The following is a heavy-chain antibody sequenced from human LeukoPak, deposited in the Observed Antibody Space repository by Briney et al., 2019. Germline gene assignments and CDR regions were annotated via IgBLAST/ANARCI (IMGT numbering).Heavy chain of an antibody. CDR2: MNPNSGGT. CDR3: ARGSGIVDAARHGNDY. CDR1: GYTFTGYH. Sequence: GASVKVSCKASGYTFTGYHMHWVRQAPGQGLEWMGSMNPNSGGTQYVQKFQGRVTMTRDTSISTAYMEVSSLRSDDTAVYYCARGSGIVDAARHGNDYWGQGTLVTVSS. J-gene: IGHJ4*02. D-gene: IGHD6-6*01. V-gene: IGHV1-2*02.